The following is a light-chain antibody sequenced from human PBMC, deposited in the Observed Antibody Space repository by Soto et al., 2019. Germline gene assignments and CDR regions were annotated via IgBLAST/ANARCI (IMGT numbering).Light chain of an antibody. J-gene: IGKJ1*01. V-gene: IGKV3-20*01. CDR3: QQFGNSPWT. Sequence: VLSQSPAILSLSPGERATLSCRASQSVPSTYFAWYQQKAGQPPRLLISGKSNRATGIPDRFSGSGSGTDFTLTISRLEPEDFAVYFCQQFGNSPWTFGQGTKVDIK. CDR1: QSVPSTY. CDR2: GKS.